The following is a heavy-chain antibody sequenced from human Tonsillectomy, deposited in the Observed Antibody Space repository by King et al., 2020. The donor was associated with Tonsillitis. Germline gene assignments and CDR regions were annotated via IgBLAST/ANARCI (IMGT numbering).Heavy chain of an antibody. J-gene: IGHJ3*02. CDR2: IRGSGGTA. V-gene: IGHV3-48*01. CDR3: ARDSSWAFDI. CDR1: GFTFSNYA. Sequence: VQLVESGGGLVQPGESLRLSCAASGFTFSNYAMNWVRQAPGKGLEWLSNIRGSGGTAYYADPVKGRFTISRDNAKNSLYLQMNSLRADDAAVYYCARDSSWAFDIWGQGTVVTVSS.